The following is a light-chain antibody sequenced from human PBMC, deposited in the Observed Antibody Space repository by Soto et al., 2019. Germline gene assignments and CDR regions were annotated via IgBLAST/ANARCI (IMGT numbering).Light chain of an antibody. V-gene: IGKV3-15*01. CDR2: GAS. CDR3: LQYNTWPPAYT. CDR1: QSVSSN. Sequence: EIVMTQSPATLSVSPGERATLSCRASQSVSSNLAWYQQKPGQAPRPLIYGASTGATGIPARFSGSGSGTEFTLTITSLQSEDFAVYYCLQYNTWPPAYTFGQGTKLEI. J-gene: IGKJ2*01.